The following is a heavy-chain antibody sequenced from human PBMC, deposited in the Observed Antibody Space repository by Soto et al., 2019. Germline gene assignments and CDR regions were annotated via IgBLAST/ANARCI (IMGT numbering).Heavy chain of an antibody. J-gene: IGHJ5*02. CDR1: GFTFSSYW. CDR3: ARGGAYYCSGGSCSHWFDP. D-gene: IGHD2-15*01. Sequence: GGSLRLSCAASGFTFSSYWMSWVRQAPGKGLEWVDNKKQDGSEKYYVDSVKGRFTISRDKAKNSLFLQMNSLRAEDTAVYYCARGGAYYCSGGSCSHWFDPWGQGTLVTVSS. V-gene: IGHV3-7*01. CDR2: KKQDGSEK.